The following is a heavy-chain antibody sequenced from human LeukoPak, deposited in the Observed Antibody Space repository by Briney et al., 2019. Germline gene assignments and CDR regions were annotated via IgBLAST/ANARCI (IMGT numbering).Heavy chain of an antibody. CDR2: ISAYNGNT. V-gene: IGHV1-18*04. CDR3: AREKFDILTGYSWSRGMDV. Sequence: ASVKVSCKASGYTFTSYGISWVRQAPGQGLEWMGWISAYNGNTNYAQKLQGRVTMTTDTSTCTAYMELRSLRSDDTAVYYCAREKFDILTGYSWSRGMDVWGKGTTVTVSS. D-gene: IGHD3-9*01. CDR1: GYTFTSYG. J-gene: IGHJ6*04.